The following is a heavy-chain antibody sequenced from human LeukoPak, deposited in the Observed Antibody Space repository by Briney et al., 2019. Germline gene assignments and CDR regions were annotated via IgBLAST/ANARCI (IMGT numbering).Heavy chain of an antibody. CDR2: IYWNDDK. J-gene: IGHJ4*02. CDR3: AHNGVYCSSTSCYDY. V-gene: IGHV2-5*01. CDR1: GFSLSTSGVG. Sequence: ESGPTLVKPTQTLTLTCTFSGFSLSTSGVGVGWIRQPPGKALEWLALIYWNDDKRYSPSLKSRLTITKDTSKNQVVLTMTKMDPVDTATYYCAHNGVYCSSTSCYDYWGQGTLVTVSS. D-gene: IGHD2-2*01.